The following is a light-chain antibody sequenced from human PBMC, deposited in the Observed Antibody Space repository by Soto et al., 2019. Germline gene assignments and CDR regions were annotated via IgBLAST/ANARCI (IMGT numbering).Light chain of an antibody. J-gene: IGLJ2*01. CDR2: EVS. Sequence: QSVLTQPPSASGTPGQSVTIPCTGTSSDVGDYNYVSWYQQHPGKAPKLMIYEVSSRPSGVPDRFSGSKSGNTASLTVSGLQAEDEADYYCSSNAGSNNLVFGGGTKLTVL. CDR3: SSNAGSNNLV. V-gene: IGLV2-8*01. CDR1: SSDVGDYNY.